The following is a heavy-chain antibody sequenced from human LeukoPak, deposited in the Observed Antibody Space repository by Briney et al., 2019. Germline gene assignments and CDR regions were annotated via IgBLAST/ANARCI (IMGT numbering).Heavy chain of an antibody. CDR2: IYDSGSS. CDR3: ACLTKADAFDI. CDR1: GGSINSYY. V-gene: IGHV4-59*01. Sequence: SETLSLTCIFSGGSINSYYWNWIRQPPGKEREGIGYIYDSGSSNYNPSLKSRVTISVDTSNNQFSLKLSSVTAADTAVYYCACLTKADAFDIWGQGTMVTVSS. J-gene: IGHJ3*02. D-gene: IGHD2-8*01.